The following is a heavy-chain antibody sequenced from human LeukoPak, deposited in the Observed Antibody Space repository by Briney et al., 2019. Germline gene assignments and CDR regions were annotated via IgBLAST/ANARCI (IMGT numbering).Heavy chain of an antibody. CDR1: GFTFSSYG. D-gene: IGHD3-9*01. Sequence: GGSLRLSCAASGFTFSSYGMHWVRQAPGKGLEWVAVIWDDGSNKYYADSVKGRFTISRDNSKNTLYLQMNSLRAEDTAVYYCAREASLVLDWLPNWFDPWGQGTLVTVSS. J-gene: IGHJ5*02. CDR2: IWDDGSNK. V-gene: IGHV3-33*01. CDR3: AREASLVLDWLPNWFDP.